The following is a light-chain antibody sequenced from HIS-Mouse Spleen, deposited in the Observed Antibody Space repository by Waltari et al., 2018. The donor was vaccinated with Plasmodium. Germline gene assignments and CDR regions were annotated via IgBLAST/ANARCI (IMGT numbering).Light chain of an antibody. Sequence: EIVMTQSPATLSVSPGERATLSCRASQSVSSNLAWYQQKPGQAPRPLIDGASTRATGIPARFSGSGSGTEFTLTMSSLQSEDFAVYYCQQYNNWSFTFGPGTKVDIK. CDR1: QSVSSN. J-gene: IGKJ3*01. CDR3: QQYNNWSFT. CDR2: GAS. V-gene: IGKV3-15*01.